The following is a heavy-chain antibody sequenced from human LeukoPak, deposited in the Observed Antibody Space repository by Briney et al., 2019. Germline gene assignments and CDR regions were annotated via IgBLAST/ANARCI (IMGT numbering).Heavy chain of an antibody. Sequence: ASVKVSCKASGGTFSSYAISWVRQAPGQGLEWMGGIIPIFGTANYAQKFQGRVTITADKSTSTAYMELSSLRSEDTAVYYCARDRIHPNWFDPWGQGTLVTVSS. CDR1: GGTFSSYA. D-gene: IGHD5-18*01. J-gene: IGHJ5*02. CDR2: IIPIFGTA. V-gene: IGHV1-69*06. CDR3: ARDRIHPNWFDP.